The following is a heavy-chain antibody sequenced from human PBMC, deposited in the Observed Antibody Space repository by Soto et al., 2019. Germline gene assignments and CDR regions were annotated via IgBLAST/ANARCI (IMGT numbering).Heavy chain of an antibody. CDR2: ISSSSSYR. V-gene: IGHV3-21*01. CDR1: GFTFSSYS. Sequence: EVQLVESGGGLVKPGGSLRLSCAASGFTFSSYSMNWVRQAPGKGLEWVSSISSSSSYRDYADSVKGRFTISRDNATHSLYRQMNSLRAEYTAVYDCARGCHYYDGSGYAKWDAFDIWGQGTMVTVSS. J-gene: IGHJ3*02. D-gene: IGHD3-22*01. CDR3: ARGCHYYDGSGYAKWDAFDI.